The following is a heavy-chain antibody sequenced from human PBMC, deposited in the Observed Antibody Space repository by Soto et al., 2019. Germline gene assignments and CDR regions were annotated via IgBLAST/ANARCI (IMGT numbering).Heavy chain of an antibody. CDR3: VKARSGWYLYYFDH. J-gene: IGHJ4*02. CDR1: GFIFNNYA. Sequence: DVKLLEAGGGLVQPGGSLRLSCAASGFIFNNYAMNWVRQAPGKGLEWVSGISGSGGNTYYADSVKGRFAISRDKSNNTLYLQLSRLKAEDTAVYYCVKARSGWYLYYFDHWGQGTRVTVSS. CDR2: ISGSGGNT. V-gene: IGHV3-23*01. D-gene: IGHD6-19*01.